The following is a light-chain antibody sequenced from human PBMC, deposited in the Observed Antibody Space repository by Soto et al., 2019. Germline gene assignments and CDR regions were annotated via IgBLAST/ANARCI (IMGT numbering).Light chain of an antibody. CDR1: ESVSRN. V-gene: IGKV3-15*01. Sequence: EVVMTQSPATLSVPPGERATLSCRASESVSRNLAWYQQKPGQAPRLLIYDASTRATGIPDRFSGGGSGTEFTLTISSLQSEDFGVYYCQQYNNWPRTFGQGTKV. J-gene: IGKJ1*01. CDR2: DAS. CDR3: QQYNNWPRT.